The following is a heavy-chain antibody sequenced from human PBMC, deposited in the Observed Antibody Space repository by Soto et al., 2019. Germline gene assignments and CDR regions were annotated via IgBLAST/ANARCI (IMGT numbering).Heavy chain of an antibody. D-gene: IGHD6-19*01. V-gene: IGHV3-30-3*01. CDR3: AREGGLSSGWLTGIDY. CDR2: ISYDGSNK. Sequence: QVQLVESGGGVVQPGRSLRLSCAASGFTFSSYAMHWVRQAPGKGLEWVAVISYDGSNKYYADSVKGRFTISRDNSKNTLYLQMNSLRAEDTAVYYCAREGGLSSGWLTGIDYWGQGTLVTVSS. CDR1: GFTFSSYA. J-gene: IGHJ4*02.